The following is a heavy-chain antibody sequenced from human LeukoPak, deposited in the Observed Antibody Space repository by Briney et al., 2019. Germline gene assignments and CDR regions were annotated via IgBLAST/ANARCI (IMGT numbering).Heavy chain of an antibody. CDR1: GYTFTSYD. J-gene: IGHJ4*02. V-gene: IGHV1-46*01. Sequence: GASVKVSCKASGYTFTSYDINWVRQAPGQGLEWMGIINPSGGSTSYAQRFQGGVTMTRDTSTSTVYMELSSLRSEDTAVYYCAREEDETFDYWGQGTLVTVSS. CDR3: AREEDETFDY. CDR2: INPSGGST.